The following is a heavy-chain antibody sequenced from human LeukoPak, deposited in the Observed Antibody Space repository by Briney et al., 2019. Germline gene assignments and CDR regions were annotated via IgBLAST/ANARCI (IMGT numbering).Heavy chain of an antibody. J-gene: IGHJ6*03. CDR3: AKGHSSSWPYYYYYMDV. Sequence: GGSLRLSCAASGFTFSSYEMNWVRQAPGKGLEWVSYISSSGSTIYYADSVKGRFTISRDNAKNSLYLQMNSLRAEDTAVYYCAKGHSSSWPYYYYYMDVWGKGTTVTISS. D-gene: IGHD6-13*01. V-gene: IGHV3-48*03. CDR1: GFTFSSYE. CDR2: ISSSGSTI.